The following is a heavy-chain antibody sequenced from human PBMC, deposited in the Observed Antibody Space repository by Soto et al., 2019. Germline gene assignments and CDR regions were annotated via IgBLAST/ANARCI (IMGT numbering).Heavy chain of an antibody. Sequence: PGGSLRLSCAVSGFTFSSHAMGWVRQAPGKGLEWVSTISASGVSTYYADSVKGRFTISRDNSENTLYLQMNSLRAEDTAVYYCAKDPRIPVAVSFDYWGQGTLVTVSS. V-gene: IGHV3-23*01. D-gene: IGHD6-19*01. CDR2: ISASGVST. CDR3: AKDPRIPVAVSFDY. J-gene: IGHJ4*02. CDR1: GFTFSSHA.